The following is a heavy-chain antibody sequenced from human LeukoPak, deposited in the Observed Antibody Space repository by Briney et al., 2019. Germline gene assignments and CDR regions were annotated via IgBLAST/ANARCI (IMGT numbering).Heavy chain of an antibody. Sequence: PSETLSLTCTVSGGSISSYYWSWIRQPPGKGLEWIGYMYYSGSTNYNPSLRSRVTISVDTSKNQFSLKLSSVTAADTAVYYRARNLGSGWYYDYWGQGILVTVSS. CDR2: MYYSGST. J-gene: IGHJ4*02. CDR1: GGSISSYY. CDR3: ARNLGSGWYYDY. V-gene: IGHV4-59*08. D-gene: IGHD6-19*01.